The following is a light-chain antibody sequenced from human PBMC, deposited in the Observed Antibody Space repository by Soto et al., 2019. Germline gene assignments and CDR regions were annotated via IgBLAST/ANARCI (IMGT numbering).Light chain of an antibody. V-gene: IGLV4-69*01. CDR1: SGHSSYA. CDR3: QTWGTGIVL. CDR2: LNSDGSH. J-gene: IGLJ2*01. Sequence: QPVLTQSPSASASLGASIKLTCTLSSGHSSYAIAWHQQQPEKGPRYLMNLNSDGSHRKGDGIPDRFSGSSSGAERYLIISSLQSEDEGDYYCQTWGTGIVLFGGGTKVTVL.